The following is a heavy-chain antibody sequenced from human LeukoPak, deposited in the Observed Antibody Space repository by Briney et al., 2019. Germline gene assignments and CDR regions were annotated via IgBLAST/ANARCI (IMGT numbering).Heavy chain of an antibody. D-gene: IGHD1-7*01. CDR1: GYTFTSYG. V-gene: IGHV1-18*01. J-gene: IGHJ4*02. CDR2: ISGYNGKT. Sequence: VASVKVSCKASGYTFTSYGISWVRQAPGQGLEWMGWISGYNGKTKYPQKLQGRVTMTTDTSTSTAYMELRSLRSDDTAVYYCARDAPFVRELDRGGYWGQGTLVTVSS. CDR3: ARDAPFVRELDRGGY.